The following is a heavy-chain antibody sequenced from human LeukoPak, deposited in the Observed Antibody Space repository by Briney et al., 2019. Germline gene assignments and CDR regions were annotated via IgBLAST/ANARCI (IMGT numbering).Heavy chain of an antibody. D-gene: IGHD6-13*01. Sequence: GGSLRLSCAASGFTFSDYYMSWIRQAPGKGLEWVSYISSSSYTNYADSVRGRFTISRDNAKNSLYLQMNSLRAEDTAVYYCARGLYSSSWYYFDYWGQGTLVTVSS. CDR2: ISSSSYT. V-gene: IGHV3-11*03. CDR3: ARGLYSSSWYYFDY. J-gene: IGHJ4*02. CDR1: GFTFSDYY.